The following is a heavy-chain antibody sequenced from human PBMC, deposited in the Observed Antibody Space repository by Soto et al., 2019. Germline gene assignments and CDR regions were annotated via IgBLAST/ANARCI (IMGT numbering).Heavy chain of an antibody. J-gene: IGHJ4*02. D-gene: IGHD2-15*01. Sequence: SVKVSCKASGGTFSSYAITWVRQAPGQGLEWMGGIIPIFGTANYAQKFQGRVTITADESTSTAYMELSSLRSEDTAVYYCARWVEVSLDYFDSWGQGTPVTVSS. CDR3: ARWVEVSLDYFDS. CDR1: GGTFSSYA. V-gene: IGHV1-69*13. CDR2: IIPIFGTA.